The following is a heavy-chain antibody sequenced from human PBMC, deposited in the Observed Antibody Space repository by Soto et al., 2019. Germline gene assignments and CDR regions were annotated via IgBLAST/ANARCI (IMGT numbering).Heavy chain of an antibody. CDR3: ARVGYGSGSYAYYYYGMDV. D-gene: IGHD3-10*01. CDR2: IYYSGST. V-gene: IGHV4-59*01. CDR1: GGSFSGYY. J-gene: IGHJ6*02. Sequence: SETLSLTCAVYGGSFSGYYWSWIRQPPGKGLEWIGYIYYSGSTNYNPSLKSRVTISVDTSKNQFSLKLSSVTAADTAVYYCARVGYGSGSYAYYYYGMDVWGQGTTVTVSS.